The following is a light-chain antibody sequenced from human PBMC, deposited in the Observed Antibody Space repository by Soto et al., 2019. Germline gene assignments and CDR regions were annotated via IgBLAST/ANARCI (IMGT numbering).Light chain of an antibody. CDR2: EVS. Sequence: QSALTQPPSASGSPGQSVTISCTGTSSDVGGYNFVSWYQQHPGKVPKPMIYEVSKRPSGVPDRFSGSKSGTTASLTVSGLQAEDEADYYCCSFGGGNKVLFGGGTKVTVL. J-gene: IGLJ3*02. CDR3: CSFGGGNKVL. V-gene: IGLV2-8*01. CDR1: SSDVGGYNF.